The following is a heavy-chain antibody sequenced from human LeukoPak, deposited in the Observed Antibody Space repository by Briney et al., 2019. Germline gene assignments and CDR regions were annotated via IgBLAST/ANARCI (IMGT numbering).Heavy chain of an antibody. CDR1: GYTFSDYA. J-gene: IGHJ5*02. CDR2: VNPNTGGT. V-gene: IGHV1-2*02. D-gene: IGHD2-15*01. CDR3: PGGPCGGGKGSVSGA. Sequence: AASVKVSCKASGYTFSDYAIHWVRQAPGQGLEWIGWVNPNTGGTSYAQKFQGRVTMTRDTSISTAYIQLNRLTSDDTAVYYCPGGPCGGGKGSVSGAWGQGTLVTVSS.